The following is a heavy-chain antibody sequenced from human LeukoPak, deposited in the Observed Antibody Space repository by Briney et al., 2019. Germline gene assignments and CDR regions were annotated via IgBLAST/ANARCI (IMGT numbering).Heavy chain of an antibody. D-gene: IGHD5-18*01. CDR2: ISWDGGST. J-gene: IGHJ4*02. V-gene: IGHV3-43*01. Sequence: GGSLRLSCAASGFTFDDYTMHWVRQAPGKGLEWVSLISWDGGSTYYADSVKGRFTISRDNSKNSLYLQMNSLRTEDTALYYCAKDGDRYSYGLVDYWGQGTLVTVSS. CDR3: AKDGDRYSYGLVDY. CDR1: GFTFDDYT.